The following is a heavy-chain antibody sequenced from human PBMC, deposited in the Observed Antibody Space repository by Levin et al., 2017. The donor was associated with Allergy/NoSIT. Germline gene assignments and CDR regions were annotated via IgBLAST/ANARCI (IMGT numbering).Heavy chain of an antibody. D-gene: IGHD5-12*01. CDR3: ASTATAPYKGYEWLRLKGLNWFDP. J-gene: IGHJ5*02. CDR1: GGTFSSYA. V-gene: IGHV1-69*13. CDR2: IIPIFGTA. Sequence: ASVKVSCKASGGTFSSYAISWVRQAPGQGLEWMGGIIPIFGTANYAQKFQGRVTITADESTSTAYMELSSLRSEDTAVYYCASTATAPYKGYEWLRLKGLNWFDPWGQGTLVTVSS.